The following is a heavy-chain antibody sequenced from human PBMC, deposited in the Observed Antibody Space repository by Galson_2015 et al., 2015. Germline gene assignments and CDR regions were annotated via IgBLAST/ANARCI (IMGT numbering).Heavy chain of an antibody. Sequence: TLSLTCIVSGGSISSYYWSWIRQPPGKGLERIGYVSYSGSTSYNPSLKSRVTISVDTSKNQFSLKLSSVTAADTAVYYCARAGCSGGSCYQYYFDCWGQGTLVTVSS. CDR1: GGSISSYY. CDR2: VSYSGST. J-gene: IGHJ4*02. D-gene: IGHD2-15*01. V-gene: IGHV4-59*01. CDR3: ARAGCSGGSCYQYYFDC.